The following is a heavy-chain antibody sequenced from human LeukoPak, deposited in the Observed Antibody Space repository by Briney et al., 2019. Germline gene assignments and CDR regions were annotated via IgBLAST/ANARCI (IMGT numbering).Heavy chain of an antibody. CDR1: GGSISSSGYY. Sequence: SETLSLTCSVSGGSISSSGYYWGWIRQSPGEGLEWIGNIYYSGITYYNPSLKSRVTISVDTSKNQFSVKLSSVTAADTAVYYCARFQRWLQFPDYWGQGTLVTVSS. V-gene: IGHV4-39*01. CDR3: ARFQRWLQFPDY. J-gene: IGHJ4*02. CDR2: IYYSGIT. D-gene: IGHD5-24*01.